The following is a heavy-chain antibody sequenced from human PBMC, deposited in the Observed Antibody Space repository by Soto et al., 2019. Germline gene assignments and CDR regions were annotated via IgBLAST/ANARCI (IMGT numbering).Heavy chain of an antibody. V-gene: IGHV4-34*01. CDR2: INHSGST. CDR3: AGWYAGVVVAATHMDV. Sequence: PSETLSLTCAVYGGSFSGYYWSWIRQPPGKGLEWIGEINHSGSTNYNPSLKSRVTVSVDTSKNQFSLKLSSVTAADTVVFYCAGWYAGVVVAATHMDVWGKGTTVTVPS. D-gene: IGHD2-15*01. CDR1: GGSFSGYY. J-gene: IGHJ6*03.